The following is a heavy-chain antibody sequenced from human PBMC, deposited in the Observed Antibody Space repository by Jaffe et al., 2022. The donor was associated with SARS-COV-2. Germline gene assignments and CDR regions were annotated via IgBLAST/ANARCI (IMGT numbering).Heavy chain of an antibody. CDR2: IKSKTDGGTT. V-gene: IGHV3-15*01. J-gene: IGHJ3*01. CDR1: GFTFTNAW. Sequence: EVQLVESGGGFIRPGGSLRLSCAASGFTFTNAWMSWVRQAPGKGLEWIGHIKSKTDGGTTEYTGSMKGRFTISRDDSRSTLYLQMSSLKADDTAVYYCTSLVRGVLFRSRGAFDAWGHGTLVTVSS. D-gene: IGHD3-10*01. CDR3: TSLVRGVLFRSRGAFDA.